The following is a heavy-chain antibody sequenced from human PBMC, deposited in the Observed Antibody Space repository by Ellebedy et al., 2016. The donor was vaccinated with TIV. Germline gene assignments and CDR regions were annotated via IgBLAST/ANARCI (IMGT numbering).Heavy chain of an antibody. CDR2: IYSGGDT. CDR3: VSMRDYGDYYFDY. J-gene: IGHJ4*02. V-gene: IGHV3-53*03. Sequence: GESLKISXAASGFTVSNNYMSWVRQTPGKGLECVSVIYSGGDTYYADFVKGRFTISRDTSQNTLYLQMNSLKTEDTAVYYCVSMRDYGDYYFDYWGQGTLVTVSS. CDR1: GFTVSNNY. D-gene: IGHD4-17*01.